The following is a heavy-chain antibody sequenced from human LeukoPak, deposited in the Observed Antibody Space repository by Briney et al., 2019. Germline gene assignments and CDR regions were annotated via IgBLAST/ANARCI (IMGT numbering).Heavy chain of an antibody. J-gene: IGHJ6*03. CDR3: ARGVNFDYYYYSYMHV. Sequence: GGSLRLSCAASGFTFSSYGMHWVRQAPGKGLEGVAVIRYDGSNKYYADSVKRRFTISRDNSKNTLYLQMNSLRAEDTAVYYCARGVNFDYYYYSYMHVWGKGTTVTISS. CDR2: IRYDGSNK. V-gene: IGHV3-30*02. CDR1: GFTFSSYG. D-gene: IGHD1-20*01.